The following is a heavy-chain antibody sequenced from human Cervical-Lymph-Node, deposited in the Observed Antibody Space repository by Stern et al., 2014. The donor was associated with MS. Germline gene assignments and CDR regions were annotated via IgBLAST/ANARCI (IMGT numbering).Heavy chain of an antibody. CDR1: GFTVSRDY. V-gene: IGHV3-53*01. CDR3: ARDTSSPERSDW. D-gene: IGHD1-1*01. Sequence: EMQLVESGGGVIQPGGSLRLSCTASGFTVSRDYMTWVRQAPGTGLAWLSLIRIVRSTFYTDSVKCRFTISRDDSKNTVYLHMTSLRAEDTAMYYCARDTSSPERSDWWGQGTLVTVSS. CDR2: IRIVRST. J-gene: IGHJ4*02.